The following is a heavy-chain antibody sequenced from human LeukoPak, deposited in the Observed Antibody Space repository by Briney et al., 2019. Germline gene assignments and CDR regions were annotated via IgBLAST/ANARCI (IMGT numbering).Heavy chain of an antibody. CDR3: AGALYSSSWYSGVFPLFSSGFDY. V-gene: IGHV3-30*04. J-gene: IGHJ4*02. CDR2: ISYDGSNK. Sequence: GRSLRLSCAASGFTFSSYAMHWVRQAPGKGLEWVAVISYDGSNKYYADSVKGRFTISRDNSKNTLYLQMNSLRAEDTAVYYRAGALYSSSWYSGVFPLFSSGFDYWGQGTLVTVSS. D-gene: IGHD6-13*01. CDR1: GFTFSSYA.